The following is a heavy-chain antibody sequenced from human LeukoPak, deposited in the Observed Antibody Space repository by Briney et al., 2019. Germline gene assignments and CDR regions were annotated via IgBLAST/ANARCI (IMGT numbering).Heavy chain of an antibody. D-gene: IGHD2-2*01. CDR3: AKDRSYQLLSGPDY. Sequence: QAGGSLRLSCAASGFTVSSSYMSWVRQAPGKGLEWVAFIRYDGSNKYYADSVKGRFTISRDNSKNTLYLQMNSLRAEDTAVYYCAKDRSYQLLSGPDYWGQGTLVIVSS. J-gene: IGHJ4*02. CDR1: GFTVSSSY. V-gene: IGHV3-30*02. CDR2: IRYDGSNK.